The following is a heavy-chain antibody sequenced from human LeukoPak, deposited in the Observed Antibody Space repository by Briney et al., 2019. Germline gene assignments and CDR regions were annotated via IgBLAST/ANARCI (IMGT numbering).Heavy chain of an antibody. CDR3: ARARSIFRWFDP. D-gene: IGHD3-3*02. CDR1: GGSFSGYY. V-gene: IGHV4-34*01. CDR2: INHSGST. Sequence: SETLSLTCAVYGGSFSGYYWSWIRQPPGKGLEWMGEINHSGSTNYNPSLKSRVTISVDTSKNQFSLKLSSVTAADPAVYYCARARSIFRWFDPWGEGTLVTVSS. J-gene: IGHJ5*02.